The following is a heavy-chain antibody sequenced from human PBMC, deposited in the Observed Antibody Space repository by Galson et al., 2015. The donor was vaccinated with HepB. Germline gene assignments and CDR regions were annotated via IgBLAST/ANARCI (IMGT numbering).Heavy chain of an antibody. J-gene: IGHJ4*02. CDR2: ISYDGSNK. V-gene: IGHV3-30*04. Sequence: SLRLSCAASGFTFSSYAMHWVRQAPGKGLEWVAVISYDGSNKYYADSVKGRFTISRDNSKNTLYPQMNSLRAEDTAVYYCARSPGIVVVTKANYFDYWGQGALVTVSS. CDR1: GFTFSSYA. CDR3: ARSPGIVVVTKANYFDY. D-gene: IGHD3-22*01.